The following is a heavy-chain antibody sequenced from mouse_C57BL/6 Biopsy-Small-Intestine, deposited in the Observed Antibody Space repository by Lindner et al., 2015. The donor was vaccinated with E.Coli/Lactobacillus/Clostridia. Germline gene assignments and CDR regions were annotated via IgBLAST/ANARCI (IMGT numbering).Heavy chain of an antibody. V-gene: IGHV1-81*01. Sequence: VQLQESGAELARPGASVKLSCKASGYTFSSXGLSWVRQRTGQGLEWIGEIYPRSGNTYYNEKFKGKVILTADKSSSTAYMQLSSLTSEDSSIYFCYYGDYSSALDYWGQGTSVTVSS. CDR2: IYPRSGNT. D-gene: IGHD2-13*01. CDR3: YYGDYSSALDY. J-gene: IGHJ4*01. CDR1: GYTFSSXG.